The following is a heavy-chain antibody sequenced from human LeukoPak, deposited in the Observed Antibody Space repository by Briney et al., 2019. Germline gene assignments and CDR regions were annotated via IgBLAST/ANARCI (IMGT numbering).Heavy chain of an antibody. CDR1: GFTFSSYW. Sequence: GGSLRLSCAASGFTFSSYWMSWVRQAPGKGLEWVANIKRDGSEKYYVDSVKGRFTISRDNAKNSLYLQMNSLRAEGTAVYYCARHKITMVRGVMDYWGQGTLVTVSS. CDR3: ARHKITMVRGVMDY. D-gene: IGHD3-10*01. V-gene: IGHV3-7*01. J-gene: IGHJ4*02. CDR2: IKRDGSEK.